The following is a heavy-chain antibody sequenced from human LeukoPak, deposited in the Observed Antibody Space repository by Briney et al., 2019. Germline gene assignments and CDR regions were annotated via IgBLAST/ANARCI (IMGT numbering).Heavy chain of an antibody. CDR2: IYGTGST. Sequence: SETLSLTCTVSGDSISSGSYYWSSIRQPAGKGLEWIGCIYGTGSTNYNPSLRSRVTISVDTSKNQFSLKLSSVTAADTAVYYCAREGCSSTDCYPPFDSWGQGTLVTVSS. D-gene: IGHD2-2*01. CDR1: GDSISSGSYY. V-gene: IGHV4-61*02. CDR3: AREGCSSTDCYPPFDS. J-gene: IGHJ4*02.